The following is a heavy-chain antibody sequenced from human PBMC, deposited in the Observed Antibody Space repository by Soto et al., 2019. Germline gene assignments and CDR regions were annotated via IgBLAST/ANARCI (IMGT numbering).Heavy chain of an antibody. CDR1: GFTFSSYA. CDR3: ARGAERDYGGNSGFDY. CDR2: ISYDGSNK. V-gene: IGHV3-30-3*01. J-gene: IGHJ4*02. D-gene: IGHD4-17*01. Sequence: QVQLVESGGGVVQPGRSLRLSCAASGFTFSSYAMHWVRQAPGKGLEWVAVISYDGSNKYYADSVKGRFTISRDNSKNPLYLQMNSLRAEDTAVYYCARGAERDYGGNSGFDYWGQGTLVTVSS.